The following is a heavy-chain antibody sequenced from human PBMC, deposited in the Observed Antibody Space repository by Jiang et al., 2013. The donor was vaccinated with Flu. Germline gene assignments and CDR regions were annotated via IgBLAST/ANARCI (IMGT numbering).Heavy chain of an antibody. V-gene: IGHV1-18*01. Sequence: GAEVKKPGASVKVXCEASGYNFTHYEINWVRQAPGQGLEWMGWMDPKSGKTDFAQKLQGRVTMTTDASTTTAYMEPRSLRSDDTAVYYCAREATTVTTSLPYYFDYWGQGTLVTVSS. CDR3: AREATTVTTSLPYYFDY. CDR1: GYNFTHYE. D-gene: IGHD4-17*01. CDR2: MDPKSGKT. J-gene: IGHJ4*02.